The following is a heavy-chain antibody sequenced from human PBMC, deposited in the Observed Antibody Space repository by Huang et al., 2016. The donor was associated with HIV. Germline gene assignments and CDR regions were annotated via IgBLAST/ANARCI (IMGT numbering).Heavy chain of an antibody. D-gene: IGHD5-18*01. V-gene: IGHV3-30-3*01. J-gene: IGHJ3*02. CDR3: ARAKDTWDAYDI. Sequence: QVQLVESGGGVVQPGRSLRLSCAASGFPFNNHAMHWVRQAPGKGLDWVAVISNDGSNNYYADSVKGRFTISRDSSKSTLFLRMTSLRTEDTAVYYCARAKDTWDAYDIWGQGTMVIVSS. CDR1: GFPFNNHA. CDR2: ISNDGSNN.